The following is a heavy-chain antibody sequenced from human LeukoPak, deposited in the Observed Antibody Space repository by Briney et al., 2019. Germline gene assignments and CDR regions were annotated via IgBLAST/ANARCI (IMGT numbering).Heavy chain of an antibody. D-gene: IGHD2-21*01. CDR3: ARDCGGTIGGTKAYYYMDV. CDR2: MNPNSGNT. CDR1: AYTFTSYD. J-gene: IGHJ6*03. Sequence: ASVKVSCKASAYTFTSYDINWVRQATGQGLEWMGWMNPNSGNTGYAQKFQGRVTMTRNTYISTAYMELSSLRSEDTAVYYCARDCGGTIGGTKAYYYMDVWGKGTTVTVSS. V-gene: IGHV1-8*01.